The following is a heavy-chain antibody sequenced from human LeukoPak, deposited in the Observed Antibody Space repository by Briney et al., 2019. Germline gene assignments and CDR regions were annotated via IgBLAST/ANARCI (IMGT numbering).Heavy chain of an antibody. D-gene: IGHD3-22*01. CDR2: IWPDRRNK. Sequence: GGSLRLSCAASGFSLNDYGIHWVRQAPGKGLEWVAIIWPDRRNKYYADSVKGRFTISRDNAKNSLYLQMNSLRAEDTAVYYCARDLYYYDSSGYYYWGQGTLVTVSS. CDR3: ARDLYYYDSSGYYY. CDR1: GFSLNDYG. V-gene: IGHV3-33*01. J-gene: IGHJ4*02.